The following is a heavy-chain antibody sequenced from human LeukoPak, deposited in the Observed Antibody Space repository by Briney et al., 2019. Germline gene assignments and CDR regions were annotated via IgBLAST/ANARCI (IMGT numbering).Heavy chain of an antibody. CDR3: AREQWLVGDLDY. CDR2: IRYDGSNK. V-gene: IGHV3-30*02. D-gene: IGHD6-19*01. J-gene: IGHJ4*02. CDR1: GFTFSSYG. Sequence: GGSLRLSCAASGFTFSSYGMHWVRQAPGKGLEWVAFIRYDGSNKYYADSVKGRFTISRDNAKNSLYLQMNSLRAEDTAVYYCAREQWLVGDLDYWGQGTLVTVSS.